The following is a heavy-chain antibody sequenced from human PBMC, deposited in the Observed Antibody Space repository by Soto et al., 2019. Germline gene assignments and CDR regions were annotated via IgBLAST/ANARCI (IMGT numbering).Heavy chain of an antibody. J-gene: IGHJ3*02. CDR3: ARVGERSRLEAFDI. D-gene: IGHD3-10*01. Sequence: QITLKESGPTLVKPTQSLTVTCTFSGFSFSTSGVGVGWVRQPPGKALEWLALIYWDDEKRYSPSVKSRLTITKGTSENQVVLTMTDMYPVDTGIYYCARVGERSRLEAFDIWGQGTAVTVSS. V-gene: IGHV2-5*02. CDR2: IYWDDEK. CDR1: GFSFSTSGVG.